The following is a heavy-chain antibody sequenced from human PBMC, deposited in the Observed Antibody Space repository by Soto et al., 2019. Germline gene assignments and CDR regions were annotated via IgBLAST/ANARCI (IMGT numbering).Heavy chain of an antibody. CDR3: AGAPYFAGWAFGF. CDR1: GDPDNRDY. V-gene: IGHV4-4*07. D-gene: IGHD3-9*01. J-gene: IGHJ4*03. CDR2: ISRTGYK. Sequence: QVRLQESGPRLVKPSETLSLTCTVSGDPDNRDYWSWMRQTAEKGLEWIGRISRTGYKDVNPSFQSRVSIPVDTARDQLSLDLRSVTVAGTGGYFCAGAPYFAGWAFGFWGQGGLV.